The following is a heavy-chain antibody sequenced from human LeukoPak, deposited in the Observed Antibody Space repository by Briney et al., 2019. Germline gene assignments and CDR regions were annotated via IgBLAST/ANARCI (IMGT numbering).Heavy chain of an antibody. Sequence: PGGSLRLSCAASGFTFSSYGMHWVSQAPGKGLEWVAVISYDGSNKYYADSVKGRFTISRDNSKNTLYLQMNSLRAEDTAVYYCASVVVAYALSDAFDIWGQGTMVTVSS. J-gene: IGHJ3*02. CDR3: ASVVVAYALSDAFDI. V-gene: IGHV3-30*03. CDR2: ISYDGSNK. CDR1: GFTFSSYG. D-gene: IGHD2-15*01.